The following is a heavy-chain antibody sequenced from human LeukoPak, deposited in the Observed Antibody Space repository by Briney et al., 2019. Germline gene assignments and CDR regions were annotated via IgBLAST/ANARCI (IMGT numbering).Heavy chain of an antibody. CDR2: IYSGGTT. J-gene: IGHJ4*02. CDR3: ARQAKSRLFDY. Sequence: SETLSLTCSVSGDSIIRSGNYWGWIRQAPGKGLEWVANIYSGGTTYYNPSLKSRVIISVDTSKNQVSLKLSSVTAADTAVYYCARQAKSRLFDYWGQGTLVTVSS. CDR1: GDSIIRSGNY. D-gene: IGHD4/OR15-4a*01. V-gene: IGHV4-39*01.